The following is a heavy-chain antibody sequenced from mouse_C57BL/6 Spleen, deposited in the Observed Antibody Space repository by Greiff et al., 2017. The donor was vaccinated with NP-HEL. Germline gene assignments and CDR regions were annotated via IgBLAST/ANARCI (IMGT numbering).Heavy chain of an antibody. J-gene: IGHJ1*03. CDR1: GYTFTSYW. CDR3: ARCVTWYFAF. D-gene: IGHD2-1*01. Sequence: QVQLQQPGAELVMPGASVKLSCKASGYTFTSYWMHWVKQRPGQGLEWIGEIDPSDSYTNYNQKFKGKSTLTVDKSSSTAYMQLRSLTSDDSAVYYCARCVTWYFAFWGTGTTVTVSS. CDR2: IDPSDSYT. V-gene: IGHV1-69*01.